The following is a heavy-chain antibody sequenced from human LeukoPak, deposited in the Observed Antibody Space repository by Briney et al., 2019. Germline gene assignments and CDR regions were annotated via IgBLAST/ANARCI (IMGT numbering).Heavy chain of an antibody. D-gene: IGHD3-16*01. J-gene: IGHJ3*02. CDR3: ARDNRGERTPGWGYGGFDI. Sequence: ASVKVSCKASGYTFAKFYIHWVRQAPGQGLEWMGIINPSGGTTSYAQKFQGRVSMTRDTSTSTVYMELSSLRSEDTAVYYCARDNRGERTPGWGYGGFDIWGQGTTVSVSS. CDR1: GYTFAKFY. V-gene: IGHV1-46*01. CDR2: INPSGGTT.